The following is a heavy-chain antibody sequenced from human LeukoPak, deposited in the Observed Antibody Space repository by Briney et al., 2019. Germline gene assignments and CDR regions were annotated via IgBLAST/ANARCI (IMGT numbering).Heavy chain of an antibody. V-gene: IGHV3-23*01. Sequence: GGSLRLSCAASGFTFSSYAMSWVRQAPGKGLECISGFSGSGGSTYYADSVKGRFTISRDNSKNTLYLQMNSLKTEDTAVYYCTTNYYDYVWGSYRTECDYWGQGTLVTVSS. CDR1: GFTFSSYA. CDR2: FSGSGGST. D-gene: IGHD3-16*02. J-gene: IGHJ4*02. CDR3: TTNYYDYVWGSYRTECDY.